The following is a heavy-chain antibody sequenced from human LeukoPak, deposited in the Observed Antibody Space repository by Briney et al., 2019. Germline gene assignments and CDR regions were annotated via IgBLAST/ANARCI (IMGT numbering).Heavy chain of an antibody. CDR3: ARDFAYKKFDY. CDR2: INPDGNKK. CDR1: GFTFSDYY. Sequence: GSLRLSCAASGFTFSDYYMSWIRQAPGKGLEWVASINPDGNKKGLADSVRGRFTISRDDAENSLYLQMNSLRVEDTAVYYCARDFAYKKFDYWGQGTPVTVSS. J-gene: IGHJ4*02. D-gene: IGHD2-21*01. V-gene: IGHV3-7*03.